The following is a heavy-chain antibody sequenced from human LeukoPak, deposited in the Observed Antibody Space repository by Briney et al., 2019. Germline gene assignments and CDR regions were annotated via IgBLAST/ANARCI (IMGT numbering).Heavy chain of an antibody. J-gene: IGHJ4*02. CDR2: ISGSGGST. CDR1: GFTFSSYA. CDR3: AKGYDESHCGGDCYFGY. Sequence: SGGSLRLSCAASGFTFSSYAMSWVRQAPGKGLEWVSAISGSGGSTYYADSVKGRFTISRDNSKNTLYLQMNSLRAEDTAVYYCAKGYDESHCGGDCYFGYWGQGTLVTVSS. V-gene: IGHV3-23*01. D-gene: IGHD2-21*01.